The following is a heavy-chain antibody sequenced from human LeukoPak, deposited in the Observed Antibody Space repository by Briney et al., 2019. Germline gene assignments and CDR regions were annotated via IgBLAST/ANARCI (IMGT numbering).Heavy chain of an antibody. V-gene: IGHV3-30*18. CDR2: ISYDGSNK. Sequence: GGSLRLSCAASGFTFSSYGMHWVRQASGKGLEWVAVISYDGSNKYYADSVKGRFTISRDNSKNTLYLQMNSLRAEDTAVYYCAKGEYYDFWSGYSRASNFDYWGQGTLVTVSS. CDR1: GFTFSSYG. J-gene: IGHJ4*02. CDR3: AKGEYYDFWSGYSRASNFDY. D-gene: IGHD3-3*01.